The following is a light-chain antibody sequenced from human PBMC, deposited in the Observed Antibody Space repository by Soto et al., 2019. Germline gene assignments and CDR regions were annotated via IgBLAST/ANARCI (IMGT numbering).Light chain of an antibody. Sequence: DLQRTQSPSTLSASVGDRVTITCRASQSISSWLAWYQQKPGKAPKLLIYDASSLESGVPSRFSGSGSGTEFTLTISSLQPGDFATYYCQQYNSYSPITFGQGTRLEIK. CDR1: QSISSW. CDR3: QQYNSYSPIT. J-gene: IGKJ5*01. CDR2: DAS. V-gene: IGKV1-5*01.